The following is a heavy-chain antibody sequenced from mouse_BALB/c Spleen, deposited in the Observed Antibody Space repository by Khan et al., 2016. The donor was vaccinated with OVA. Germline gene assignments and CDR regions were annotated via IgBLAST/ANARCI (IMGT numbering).Heavy chain of an antibody. J-gene: IGHJ3*01. V-gene: IGHV1-53*01. D-gene: IGHD1-1*02. CDR1: GYIFTSYY. CDR2: INPNNSDT. Sequence: QVQLQQSGAELVKPGASVKLSCKASGYIFTSYYMYWVKQRPGQGLEWIGEINPNNSDTNFNEKFKTKATLTVDKSSSTAHMQLSSLTSEDSAVYYCTRSRYGAFPYWGQGTLVTVSA. CDR3: TRSRYGAFPY.